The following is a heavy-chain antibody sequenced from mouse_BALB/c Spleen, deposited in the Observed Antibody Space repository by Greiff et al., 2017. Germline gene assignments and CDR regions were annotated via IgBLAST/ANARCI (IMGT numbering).Heavy chain of an antibody. J-gene: IGHJ3*01. Sequence: DVKLVESGGGLVQPGGSRKLSCAASGFTFSSFGMHWVRQAPEKGLEWVAYISSGSSTIYYADTVKGRFTISRDNPKNTLFLQMTSLRSEDTAMYYCARGGYGYDEGWFAYWGQGTLVTVSA. CDR2: ISSGSSTI. V-gene: IGHV5-17*02. CDR3: ARGGYGYDEGWFAY. D-gene: IGHD2-2*01. CDR1: GFTFSSFG.